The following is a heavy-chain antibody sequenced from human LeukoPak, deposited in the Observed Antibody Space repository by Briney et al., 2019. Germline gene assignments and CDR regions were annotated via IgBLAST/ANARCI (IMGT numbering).Heavy chain of an antibody. CDR3: AKDHRTNTWPFDY. Sequence: GESRRLSCAASGFTFSNYAMSCDRQAPGKGLEFFSSISGSGGSTDYADSVEGRFTISRDNSKHTLYLQMNSLRAEDMGLYYCAKDHRTNTWPFDYWGQGTLVTVSS. J-gene: IGHJ4*02. D-gene: IGHD2-8*01. CDR1: GFTFSNYA. V-gene: IGHV3-23*01. CDR2: ISGSGGST.